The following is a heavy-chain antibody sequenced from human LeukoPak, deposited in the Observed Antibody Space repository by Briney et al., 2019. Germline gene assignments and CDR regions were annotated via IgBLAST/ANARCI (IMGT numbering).Heavy chain of an antibody. J-gene: IGHJ6*02. CDR2: ISYDGSNK. CDR1: GFTFSSYG. CDR3: AKAAGYCSSTSCYEYYYYGMDV. V-gene: IGHV3-30*18. Sequence: GGSLRLSCAASGFTFSSYGMHWVRQAPGKGLEWVAVISYDGSNKYYADSVKGRFTISRDNSKNTLYLQMNSLRAEDTAVYYCAKAAGYCSSTSCYEYYYYGMDVWGQGTTVTVSS. D-gene: IGHD2-2*03.